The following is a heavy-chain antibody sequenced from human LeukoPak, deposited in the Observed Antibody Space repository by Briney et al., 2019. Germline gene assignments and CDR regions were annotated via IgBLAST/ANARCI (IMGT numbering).Heavy chain of an antibody. CDR2: VVVGSGNT. V-gene: IGHV1-58*01. Sequence: SVKVSCKTSGFTFISSAVQWVRQARGQRLEWIGWVVVGSGNTNYAQKFQERVTITRDMSTSTAYMELSSLRSEDTAVYYCAADPSYSSGYRYYFDYWGQGTLVTVSS. CDR3: AADPSYSSGYRYYFDY. D-gene: IGHD3-22*01. J-gene: IGHJ4*02. CDR1: GFTFISSA.